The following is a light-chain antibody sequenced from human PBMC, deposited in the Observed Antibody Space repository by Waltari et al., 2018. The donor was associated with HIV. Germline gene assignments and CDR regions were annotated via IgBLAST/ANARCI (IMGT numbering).Light chain of an antibody. J-gene: IGKJ1*01. CDR3: QQYDLWPRT. CDR2: GAS. Sequence: EILMTQSPATLSVPPGERATLSCRASQTITRSLVWYQQKPGQAPRLLIYGASTRATGVPARFSGTGSGTEFTLTISSLQSEDFAVYYCQQYDLWPRTFGQGTKVEIK. CDR1: QTITRS. V-gene: IGKV3-15*01.